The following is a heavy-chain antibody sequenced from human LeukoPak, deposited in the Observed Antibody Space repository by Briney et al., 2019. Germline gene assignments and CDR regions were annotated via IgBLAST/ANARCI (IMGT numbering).Heavy chain of an antibody. V-gene: IGHV4-59*12. CDR3: ARVVAAAGNNWFDP. Sequence: SETLSLTCTVSGGSISSYYWSWIRQTPGKGLEWIAYIHDSGSTYNNPALKTRLSISIDTSKNQSSLKLNSVSAADTAVYYCARVVAAAGNNWFDPWGQGTLVTVSS. J-gene: IGHJ5*02. CDR2: IHDSGST. CDR1: GGSISSYY. D-gene: IGHD6-13*01.